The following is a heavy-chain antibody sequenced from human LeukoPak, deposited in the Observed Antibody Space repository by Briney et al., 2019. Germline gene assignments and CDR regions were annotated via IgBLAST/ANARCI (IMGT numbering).Heavy chain of an antibody. CDR3: ARDTTDTAPLDY. V-gene: IGHV1-8*01. CDR2: MNPNSGNT. J-gene: IGHJ4*02. Sequence: GASVKVSCKASGYTFTSYDINWVRQATGQGLEWMGWMNPNSGNTGYAQKLQGRVTMTTDTSTSTAYMELRSLRSDDTAVYYCARDTTDTAPLDYWGQGTLVTVSS. D-gene: IGHD5-18*01. CDR1: GYTFTSYD.